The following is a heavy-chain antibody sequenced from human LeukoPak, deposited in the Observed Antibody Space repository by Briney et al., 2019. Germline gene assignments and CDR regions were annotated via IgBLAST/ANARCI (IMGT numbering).Heavy chain of an antibody. CDR1: GGSISSGSYY. CDR2: IYTSGST. J-gene: IGHJ6*03. CDR3: ARGDYGDYVGPIYYYYYMDV. D-gene: IGHD4-17*01. Sequence: TSQTLSLTCTVSGGSISSGSYYWSWIRQPAGKGLEWIGRIYTSGSTNYNPSLKSRVTISVDTSKNQFSLKLSSVTAADTAVYYCARGDYGDYVGPIYYYYYMDVWGKGTTVTISS. V-gene: IGHV4-61*02.